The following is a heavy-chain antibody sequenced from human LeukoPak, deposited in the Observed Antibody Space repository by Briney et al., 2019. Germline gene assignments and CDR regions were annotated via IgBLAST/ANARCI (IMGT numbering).Heavy chain of an antibody. Sequence: GSLRLSCAASGFTFSNYWMTWVRQAPGKGLEWVANINQDGNAKYYMDSVKGRFTISRDNAKNSVFLQVNSLTAEDTALYYCARIGYSSSSLDYWGQGTLVTVSS. D-gene: IGHD6-6*01. J-gene: IGHJ4*02. CDR1: GFTFSNYW. V-gene: IGHV3-7*01. CDR2: INQDGNAK. CDR3: ARIGYSSSSLDY.